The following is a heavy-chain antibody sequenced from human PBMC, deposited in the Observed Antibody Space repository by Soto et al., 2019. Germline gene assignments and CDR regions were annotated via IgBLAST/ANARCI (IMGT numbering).Heavy chain of an antibody. CDR2: IVVGSGNT. CDR3: AAAIVGAAASLDY. V-gene: IGHV1-58*01. CDR1: GFTFTSSA. Sequence: SVKVSCKASGFTFTSSAVQWVRQARGQRLEWIGWIVVGSGNTNYAQKFQERVTITRDMSTSTAYMELSSLGSEDTAVYYCAAAIVGAAASLDYWGQGTLVTVSS. D-gene: IGHD1-26*01. J-gene: IGHJ4*02.